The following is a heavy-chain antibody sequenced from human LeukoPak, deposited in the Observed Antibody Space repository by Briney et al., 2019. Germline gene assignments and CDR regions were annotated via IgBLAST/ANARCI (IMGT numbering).Heavy chain of an antibody. CDR1: GYTFTSYG. CDR2: ISAYNGNT. Sequence: GASVKVSCKASGYTFTSYGISWVRQAPGQGLEGMGWISAYNGNTNYAQKLQGRVTMPTDTSTSTANMELRSLRSEDTAVYYWARERTARSSSDYWGQGTLVTVSS. D-gene: IGHD6-6*01. CDR3: ARERTARSSSDY. V-gene: IGHV1-18*01. J-gene: IGHJ4*02.